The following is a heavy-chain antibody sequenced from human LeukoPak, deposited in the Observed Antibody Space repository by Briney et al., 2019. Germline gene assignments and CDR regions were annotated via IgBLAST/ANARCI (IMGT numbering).Heavy chain of an antibody. V-gene: IGHV3-53*01. CDR1: GFIVSSNY. Sequence: GGSLRLSCAASGFIVSSNYMSWVRQAPGKGLECVPVIYSGGSTYYADPVKGRFTISRDNSKSTLYIQMNSLRAEDTAVYYCARAKPKNMVRGLIMRRESRYYFDYWGQGTLVTVSS. CDR2: IYSGGST. D-gene: IGHD3-10*01. J-gene: IGHJ4*02. CDR3: ARAKPKNMVRGLIMRRESRYYFDY.